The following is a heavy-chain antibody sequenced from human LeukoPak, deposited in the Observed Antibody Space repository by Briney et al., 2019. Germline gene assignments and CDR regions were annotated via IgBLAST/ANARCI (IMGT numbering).Heavy chain of an antibody. J-gene: IGHJ4*02. CDR3: ARDARQDYDFWSGYRIKYYFDY. CDR2: ISYDGSNK. Sequence: PGRSLRLSCAASGFTFSSYAMHWVRQAPGKGLEWVAVISYDGSNKYYADSVKGRFTISRDNSKNTLYLQMNSLRAEDTAVYYCARDARQDYDFWSGYRIKYYFDYWGQGTLATVSS. V-gene: IGHV3-30*04. CDR1: GFTFSSYA. D-gene: IGHD3-3*01.